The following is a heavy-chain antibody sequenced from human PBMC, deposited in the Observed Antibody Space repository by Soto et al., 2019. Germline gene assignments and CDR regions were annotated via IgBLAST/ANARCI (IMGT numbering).Heavy chain of an antibody. CDR3: AKDGGSSFDY. D-gene: IGHD2-15*01. CDR2: ISYDGSNK. V-gene: IGHV3-30*18. J-gene: IGHJ4*02. CDR1: GCTFSSYG. Sequence: PGGSLRLSCAASGCTFSSYGMHWVRQAPGKGLEWVAVISYDGSNKYYADSVKGRFTISRDNSKNTLYLQMNSLRAEDTAVYYCAKDGGSSFDYWGQGTLVTVSS.